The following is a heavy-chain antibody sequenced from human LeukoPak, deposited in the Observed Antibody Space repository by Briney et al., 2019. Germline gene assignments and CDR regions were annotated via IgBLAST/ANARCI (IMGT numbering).Heavy chain of an antibody. CDR2: INPNSGGT. CDR3: ARSTGTTFGFSEY. J-gene: IGHJ4*02. V-gene: IGHV1-2*02. CDR1: GYTFTDYY. D-gene: IGHD3-16*01. Sequence: ASVKVSCKASGYTFTDYYMHWVRHAPGQGLEWMGWINPNSGGTNYAQKFQGRVTMTRDTSISTAYMELSRLRSDDTAVYYCARSTGTTFGFSEYWGQGTLVTVSS.